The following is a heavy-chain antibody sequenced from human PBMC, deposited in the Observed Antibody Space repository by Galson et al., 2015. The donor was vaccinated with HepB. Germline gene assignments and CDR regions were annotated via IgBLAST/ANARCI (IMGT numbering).Heavy chain of an antibody. Sequence: SLRLSCAVSGFTFGDHNMNWVRQAPGKGLEWVGLIRSKAYGETTEYAASVKGRFTISRDDSKSIAYLQMNSLKTEDTAVYYCTRGGEGWAYVPDYFDYWGQGTLVTVSS. V-gene: IGHV3-49*04. CDR2: IRSKAYGETT. D-gene: IGHD6-19*01. CDR1: GFTFGDHN. J-gene: IGHJ4*02. CDR3: TRGGEGWAYVPDYFDY.